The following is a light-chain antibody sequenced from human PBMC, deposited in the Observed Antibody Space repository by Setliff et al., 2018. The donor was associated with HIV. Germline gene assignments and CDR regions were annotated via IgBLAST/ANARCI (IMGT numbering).Light chain of an antibody. CDR1: SSDVGSYNY. J-gene: IGLJ1*01. CDR2: EVT. V-gene: IGLV2-14*01. Sequence: QSVLTQPPSASGSPGQAVTISCTGTSSDVGSYNYVSWYQQHPGKAPKLMIYEVTNRPSGISNRFSGSKSGNTASLTISGLQAEDEADYYCSSYTIRNTLLFGTGTKVTVL. CDR3: SSYTIRNTLL.